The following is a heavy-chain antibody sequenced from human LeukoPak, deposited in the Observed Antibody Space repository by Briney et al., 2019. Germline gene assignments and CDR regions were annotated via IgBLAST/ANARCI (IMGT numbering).Heavy chain of an antibody. CDR1: GFTVSSNY. V-gene: IGHV3-66*01. CDR3: ARDPPWSIAAAGTGGPTDY. Sequence: GGSLRLSCAASGFTVSSNYMSWVRQAPGKGLEWVSVIYSGGSTYYADSVKGRFTISRDNSKNTLYLQMNSLRAEDTAVYYCARDPPWSIAAAGTGGPTDYWGQGTLVTVSS. CDR2: IYSGGST. D-gene: IGHD6-13*01. J-gene: IGHJ4*02.